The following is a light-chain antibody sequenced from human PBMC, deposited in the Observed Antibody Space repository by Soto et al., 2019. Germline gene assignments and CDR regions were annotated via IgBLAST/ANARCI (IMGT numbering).Light chain of an antibody. CDR2: AAS. Sequence: DIQMTQSPSSLSASVGNRVSITCRASQGISNYLAWYQQKPGKAPKVLIYAASTLQPGVPSRFSGSGSGTDFTLTINGLQPDDIATYYCQNYDSAPITFGQGTRLEIK. CDR1: QGISNY. V-gene: IGKV1-27*01. J-gene: IGKJ5*01. CDR3: QNYDSAPIT.